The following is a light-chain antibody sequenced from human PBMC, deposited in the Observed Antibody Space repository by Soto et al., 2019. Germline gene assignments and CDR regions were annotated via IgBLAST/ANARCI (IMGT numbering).Light chain of an antibody. V-gene: IGLV2-8*01. CDR1: SSDVGGYNF. Sequence: QSALTQPPSASGSPGQSVTISCTGTSSDVGGYNFVSWYQQHPGKAPKLIIYEVSKRPSGVPDRFSGSKSGNTASLTVSGLQAEDEADYSCSSYAGRNSVVFGGGTQLTVL. CDR2: EVS. J-gene: IGLJ2*01. CDR3: SSYAGRNSVV.